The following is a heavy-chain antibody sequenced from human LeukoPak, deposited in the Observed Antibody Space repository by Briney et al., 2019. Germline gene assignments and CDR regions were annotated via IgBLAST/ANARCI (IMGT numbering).Heavy chain of an antibody. V-gene: IGHV4-34*01. CDR2: INHSGST. D-gene: IGHD6-13*01. Sequence: SETLSLTCAVYGGSFSGYYWSWIRQPPGKGLEWIGEINHSGSTNYNPSLKSRVTISVDTSKNQFSLKLSSVTAADTAVYYCARAAIAAAGTVYYGMDVWGQGTTVTVSS. J-gene: IGHJ6*02. CDR3: ARAAIAAAGTVYYGMDV. CDR1: GGSFSGYY.